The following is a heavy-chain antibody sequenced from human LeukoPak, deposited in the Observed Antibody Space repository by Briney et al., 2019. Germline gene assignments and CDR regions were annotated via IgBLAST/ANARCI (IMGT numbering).Heavy chain of an antibody. J-gene: IGHJ5*02. D-gene: IGHD3-22*01. CDR1: GGSFSGYY. Sequence: TSETLSLTCAVYGGSFSGYYWSWIRQHPGKGLEWIGSIYYSGSTYYNPSLKSRVTISVDTSKNQFSLKLSSVTAADTAVYYCARVCYDSSGYRSNWFDPWGQGTLVTVSS. V-gene: IGHV4-31*11. CDR3: ARVCYDSSGYRSNWFDP. CDR2: IYYSGST.